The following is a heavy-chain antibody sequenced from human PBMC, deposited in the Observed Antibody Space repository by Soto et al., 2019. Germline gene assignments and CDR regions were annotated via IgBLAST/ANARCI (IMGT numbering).Heavy chain of an antibody. J-gene: IGHJ6*02. D-gene: IGHD3-10*01. V-gene: IGHV3-11*01. CDR3: AGGMVRGVKSGMDV. Sequence: GVSLRLSCAASGITFSDYYMSWIRQAPGKGLEWVSYISSSGSTINYADSLKGRLTISRDNAKKSLYLQMNSLRAEDTAVYYCAGGMVRGVKSGMDVWGQGTTVTVSS. CDR2: ISSSGSTI. CDR1: GITFSDYY.